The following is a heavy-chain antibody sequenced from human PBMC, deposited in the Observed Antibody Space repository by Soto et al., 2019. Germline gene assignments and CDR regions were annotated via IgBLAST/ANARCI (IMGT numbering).Heavy chain of an antibody. D-gene: IGHD2-15*01. CDR1: GFTFSDYY. CDR3: ARGSRGVVYYYYGMDV. Sequence: QVQLVESGGGLVKPGGSLRLSCAASGFTFSDYYMSWIRQAPGKGLEWMGWISAYNGNTNYAQKLQGRVTMTTDTSTSTAYMELRSLRSDDTAVYYCARGSRGVVYYYYGMDVWGQGTTVTVSS. V-gene: IGHV1-18*04. J-gene: IGHJ6*02. CDR2: ISAYNGNT.